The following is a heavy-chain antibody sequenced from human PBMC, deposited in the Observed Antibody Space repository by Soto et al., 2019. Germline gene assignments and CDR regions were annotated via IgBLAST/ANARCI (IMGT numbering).Heavy chain of an antibody. CDR1: GDSITSGGYS. Sequence: QMQLQESGSGLVKPSQTLSLTCAVSGDSITSGGYSWSWIRQAPGKGLEWIGYIYHSGSTYYNPSLRSRVTFSVDRSKNQFSLRLRSVTAADTAVYYFALWTYNYFDPWGQGTLFTVSS. CDR2: IYHSGST. V-gene: IGHV4-30-2*01. CDR3: ALWTYNYFDP. D-gene: IGHD3-10*01. J-gene: IGHJ5*02.